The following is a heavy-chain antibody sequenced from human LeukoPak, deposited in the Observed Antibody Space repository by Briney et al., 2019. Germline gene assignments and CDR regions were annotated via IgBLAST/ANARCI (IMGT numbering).Heavy chain of an antibody. CDR1: GGSISSYY. J-gene: IGHJ4*02. D-gene: IGHD3-9*01. CDR2: IYYSGST. V-gene: IGHV4-59*01. CDR3: ARGPGYYDILTGYLSFDY. Sequence: SETLSLTCTVSGGSISSYYWSWIWQPPGKRLERIGYIYYSGSTNYNPSLKGRVTISVDTSKNQFSLKLSSVTAADTAVYYCARGPGYYDILTGYLSFDYWGQGTLVTVSS.